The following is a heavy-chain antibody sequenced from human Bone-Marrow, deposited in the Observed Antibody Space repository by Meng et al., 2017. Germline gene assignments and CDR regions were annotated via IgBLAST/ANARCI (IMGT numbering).Heavy chain of an antibody. D-gene: IGHD3-10*01. Sequence: SETLSLTCTVSGASISSASYYWDWIRQPPGKGLEWIGSISYRGNTSYNPSLRSRVAISLDTSKNQFSLKLRSVTAADTAVHYCARRPYYYASGSPFDSWGQGTLVTVSS. CDR3: ARRPYYYASGSPFDS. J-gene: IGHJ4*02. CDR1: GASISSASYY. CDR2: ISYRGNT. V-gene: IGHV4-39*07.